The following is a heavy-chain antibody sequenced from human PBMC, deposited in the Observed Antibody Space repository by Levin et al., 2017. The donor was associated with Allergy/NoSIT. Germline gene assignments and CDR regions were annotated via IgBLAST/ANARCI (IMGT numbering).Heavy chain of an antibody. CDR2: IFYSGGT. J-gene: IGHJ4*02. D-gene: IGHD5-18*01. V-gene: IGHV4-39*01. CDR3: VRHMTSMIDY. Sequence: SETLSLICSVSGGSIDKSAYYWGCIRQPPGKGLEWIGSIFYSGGTYNNPSLKSRVTMSVDTSRNQFSLKLSSVTAADTAVYYCVRHMTSMIDYWGQGTLVTVSS. CDR1: GGSIDKSAYY.